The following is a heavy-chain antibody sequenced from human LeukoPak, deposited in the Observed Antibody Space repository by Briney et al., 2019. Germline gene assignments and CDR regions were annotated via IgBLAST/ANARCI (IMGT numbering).Heavy chain of an antibody. D-gene: IGHD3-3*01. CDR2: IKSKTDGGTT. CDR3: TTAPGSRITIFGVVTNWFDP. V-gene: IGHV3-15*01. CDR1: GFTFSNAW. J-gene: IGHJ5*02. Sequence: PGGSLRLSCAASGFTFSNAWMSWVRQAPGKGLEWVGRIKSKTDGGTTDYAAPVKGRFTISRDDSKNTLYLQMNSLKTEDTAVYYCTTAPGSRITIFGVVTNWFDPWGQGTLVTVSS.